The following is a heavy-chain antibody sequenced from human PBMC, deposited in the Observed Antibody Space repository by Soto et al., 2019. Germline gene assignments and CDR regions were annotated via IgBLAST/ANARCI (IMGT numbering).Heavy chain of an antibody. CDR1: GFTFSSYS. V-gene: IGHV3-21*01. CDR3: AREPPGPDYGMDV. J-gene: IGHJ6*02. Sequence: GGSVRLSCAASGFTFSSYSMNWVRQAPGKGLEWVSSISSSSSYIYYADSVKGRFTISRDNAKNSLYLQMNSLRAEDTAVYYCAREPPGPDYGMDVWGQGTTVTVSS. CDR2: ISSSSSYI.